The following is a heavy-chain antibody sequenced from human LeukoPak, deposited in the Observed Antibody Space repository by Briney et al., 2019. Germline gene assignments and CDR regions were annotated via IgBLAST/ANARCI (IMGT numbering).Heavy chain of an antibody. CDR2: ISSSSSTI. CDR1: GFTFSSYS. V-gene: IGHV3-48*04. CDR3: AREVGVVPATHWFDP. J-gene: IGHJ5*02. Sequence: PGGSLRLSCAASGFTFSSYSMNWVRQAPGKGLEWVSYISSSSSTIYYADSVKGRFTISRDNAKNSLYLQMNSLRAEDTAVYYCAREVGVVPATHWFDPWAREPWSPSPQ. D-gene: IGHD2-2*01.